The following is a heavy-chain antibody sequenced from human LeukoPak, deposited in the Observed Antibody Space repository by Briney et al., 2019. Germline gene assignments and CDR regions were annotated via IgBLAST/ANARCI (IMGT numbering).Heavy chain of an antibody. V-gene: IGHV3-20*04. D-gene: IGHD2-15*01. J-gene: IGHJ6*03. CDR1: GFTFDDYG. CDR3: ARVLRYCSGGNCYSGGLGYMDV. Sequence: GGSLRLSCAASGFTFDDYGMSWVRQAPGKGLEWVSGINWNGGSTGYADSVKGRFTISRDNAKDSLYLQMNSLRAEDTALYYCARVLRYCSGGNCYSGGLGYMDVWGKGTTVTISS. CDR2: INWNGGST.